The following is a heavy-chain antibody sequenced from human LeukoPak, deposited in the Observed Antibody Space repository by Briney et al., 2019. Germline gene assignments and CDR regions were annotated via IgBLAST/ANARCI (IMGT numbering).Heavy chain of an antibody. CDR2: IKSKTDGGTT. CDR1: GFTFSNAW. V-gene: IGHV3-15*01. J-gene: IGHJ4*02. CDR3: TTDRSYYDSSGYQEYYFDY. Sequence: PGGSLRLXCAASGFTFSNAWMSWVRQAPGKGLEWVGRIKSKTDGGTTDYAAPVKGRFTISRDDSKNTLYLQMNSLKTEDTAVYYCTTDRSYYDSSGYQEYYFDYWGQGTLVTVSS. D-gene: IGHD3-22*01.